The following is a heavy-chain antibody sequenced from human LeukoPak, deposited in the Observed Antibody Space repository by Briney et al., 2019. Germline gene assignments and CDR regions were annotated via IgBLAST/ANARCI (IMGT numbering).Heavy chain of an antibody. Sequence: GGSLRLSCAASGFTFSIYAMNWVRQAPGKGLEWVSYINSGGNTIHYAGSVKGRFTISRDNARNSLYLQMNSLRVEDTAFYYCARENRDSNGWSWGQGTLVTVSS. CDR2: INSGGNTI. V-gene: IGHV3-48*03. CDR3: ARENRDSNGWS. J-gene: IGHJ1*01. D-gene: IGHD6-19*01. CDR1: GFTFSIYA.